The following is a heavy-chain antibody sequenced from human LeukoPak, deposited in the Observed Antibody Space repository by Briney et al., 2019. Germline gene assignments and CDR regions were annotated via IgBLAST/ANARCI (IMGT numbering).Heavy chain of an antibody. CDR3: AKHYDFWSGYFPFDY. Sequence: GGSLRLPCAASGFTFSSYAMSWVRQAPGKGLEWVSAISGSGGSTYYADSVKGRFTISRDNSKNTLYLQMNSLRAEDTAVYYCAKHYDFWSGYFPFDYWGQGTLVTVSS. J-gene: IGHJ4*02. D-gene: IGHD3-3*01. CDR2: ISGSGGST. CDR1: GFTFSSYA. V-gene: IGHV3-23*01.